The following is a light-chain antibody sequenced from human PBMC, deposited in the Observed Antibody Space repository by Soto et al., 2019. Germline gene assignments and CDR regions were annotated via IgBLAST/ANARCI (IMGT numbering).Light chain of an antibody. CDR2: EVN. CDR1: TSDVGGSSY. J-gene: IGLJ1*01. CDR3: SSSVGSSDSV. V-gene: IGLV2-8*01. Sequence: QSALTQPPSASGSPGQSVTISCTGTTSDVGGSSYVSWYQQHPGKAPKLIIYEVNKRPSGVPDRFSGSKSGNTASLTVSGLQAEDEADYYCSSSVGSSDSVFGAGTKLTVL.